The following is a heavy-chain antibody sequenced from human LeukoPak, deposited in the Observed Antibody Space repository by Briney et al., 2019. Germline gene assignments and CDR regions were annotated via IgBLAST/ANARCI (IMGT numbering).Heavy chain of an antibody. V-gene: IGHV3-23*01. D-gene: IGHD4-11*01. Sequence: GGSLRLSCAASEFTFSSYAMSWVRQAPGKGLEWVSAISGSGGSTYYADSVKGRFTISRDNSKNTLYLQMNSLRAEDTAVYYCAKDSSKTTIKHFDYWGQGTLVTVSS. CDR1: EFTFSSYA. CDR2: ISGSGGST. CDR3: AKDSSKTTIKHFDY. J-gene: IGHJ4*02.